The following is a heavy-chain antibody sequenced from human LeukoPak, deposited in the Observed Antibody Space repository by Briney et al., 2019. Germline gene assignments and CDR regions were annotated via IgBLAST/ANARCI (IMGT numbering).Heavy chain of an antibody. CDR3: ASGSYDFWSGYPGA. V-gene: IGHV4-4*07. CDR2: IYNTASD. D-gene: IGHD3-3*01. J-gene: IGHJ5*02. Sequence: SETLSLTCTVSGGSISSYYWSWIRQPAGKGLEWIGRIYNTASDNHNPSLKSRVTMSADTSKNQFSLKLSSVTAADTAVYYCASGSYDFWSGYPGAWGQGILVIVSS. CDR1: GGSISSYY.